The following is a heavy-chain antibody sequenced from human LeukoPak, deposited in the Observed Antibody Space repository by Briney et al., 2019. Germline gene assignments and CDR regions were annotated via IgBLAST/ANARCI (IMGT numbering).Heavy chain of an antibody. Sequence: GASVKVSCKVSGYTLTELSMHWVRQAPGQGLEWMGGIIPIFGTANYAQKFQGRVTITADESTSTAYMELSSLRSEDTAVYYCARDSDILTGYYPFDYWGQGTLVTVSS. CDR1: GYTLTELS. J-gene: IGHJ4*02. V-gene: IGHV1-69*13. CDR3: ARDSDILTGYYPFDY. CDR2: IIPIFGTA. D-gene: IGHD3-9*01.